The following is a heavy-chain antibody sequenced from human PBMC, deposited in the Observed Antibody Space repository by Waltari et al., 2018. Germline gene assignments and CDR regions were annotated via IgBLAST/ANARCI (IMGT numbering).Heavy chain of an antibody. CDR3: APLALRTPNIALILTSSDARTNSFAL. CDR1: RYTLPRIS. D-gene: IGHD2-8*01. J-gene: IGHJ5*02. Sequence: QVQLVQSGAEVKKPGASVKVACKFSRYTLPRISIHWVRHAPDKALESVGVIVLESGYPVNNRNFHGILDTTTMTSTHTAHMALNSLASEDPAVSYRAPLALRTPNIALILTSSDARTNSFALWGPGTLVTVSS. CDR2: IVLESGYP. V-gene: IGHV1-24*01.